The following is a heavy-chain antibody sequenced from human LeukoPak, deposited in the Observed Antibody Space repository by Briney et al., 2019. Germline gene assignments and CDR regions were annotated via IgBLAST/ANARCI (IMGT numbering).Heavy chain of an antibody. CDR3: ARRTPTGDYYFYYYYMDV. Sequence: ASVKVSCKASGYTFTGYYMHWVRQAPGQGLEWMGWINTNTGNPTYAQGFTGRFVFSLDTSVSTAYLQISSLKAEDTAVYYCARRTPTGDYYFYYYYMDVWGKGTTVTVSS. CDR2: INTNTGNP. CDR1: GYTFTGYY. J-gene: IGHJ6*03. V-gene: IGHV7-4-1*02. D-gene: IGHD7-27*01.